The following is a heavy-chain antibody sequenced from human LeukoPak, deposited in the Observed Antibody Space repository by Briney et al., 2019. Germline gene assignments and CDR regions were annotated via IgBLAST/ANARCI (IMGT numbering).Heavy chain of an antibody. D-gene: IGHD4-17*01. J-gene: IGHJ4*02. CDR1: GFTFSSYG. Sequence: GGSLRLSCAASGFTFSSYGMHWVRQAPGKGLEWVSYISSSGSTIYYADSVRGRFTTSRDNAKNSMYLQMNSLRTEDTAVYYCARDVLGDYDYWGQGTLVSVSS. V-gene: IGHV3-48*01. CDR3: ARDVLGDYDY. CDR2: ISSSGSTI.